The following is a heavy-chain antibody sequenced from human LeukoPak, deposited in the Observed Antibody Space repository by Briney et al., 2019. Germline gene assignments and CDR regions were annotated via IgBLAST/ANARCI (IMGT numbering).Heavy chain of an antibody. J-gene: IGHJ4*02. CDR1: GFTFSSYS. CDR3: ARGEHSSFDY. Sequence: GGSLRLSCAASGFTFSSYSMNWVRQAPGKGLEWVANIKEDGSEKYYVDFVKGRFTISRDNAKNSLYLQMNSLRAEDTAVYYCARGEHSSFDYWGQGTLVTVSS. V-gene: IGHV3-7*01. D-gene: IGHD6-6*01. CDR2: IKEDGSEK.